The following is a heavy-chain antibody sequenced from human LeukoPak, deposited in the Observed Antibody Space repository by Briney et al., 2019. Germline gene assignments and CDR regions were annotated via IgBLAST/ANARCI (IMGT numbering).Heavy chain of an antibody. CDR2: INPNSGGT. Sequence: ASVKVSCKASGYTFTGYYMHWVRQAPGQGLEWMGWINPNSGGTNYAQKFQGRVTMTRDTSISTAYMELSRLRSDDTAVYYCARLLRREQWLSSRGNWFDPWGQGTLVTVSS. V-gene: IGHV1-2*02. J-gene: IGHJ5*02. CDR1: GYTFTGYY. CDR3: ARLLRREQWLSSRGNWFDP. D-gene: IGHD6-19*01.